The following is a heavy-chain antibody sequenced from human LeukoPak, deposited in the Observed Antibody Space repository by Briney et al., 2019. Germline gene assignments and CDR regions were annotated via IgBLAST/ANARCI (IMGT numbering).Heavy chain of an antibody. CDR1: GFTFSSYA. J-gene: IGHJ4*02. Sequence: HPGGSLRLSCAASGFTFSSYAMHWVRQAPGKGLEWVAVISYDGSNKYYADSVKGRFTISRDNSKNTLYLQMNSLRAEDTAVYYCATSIITMIVVDDYWGQGTLVTVSS. V-gene: IGHV3-30-3*02. D-gene: IGHD3-22*01. CDR2: ISYDGSNK. CDR3: ATSIITMIVVDDY.